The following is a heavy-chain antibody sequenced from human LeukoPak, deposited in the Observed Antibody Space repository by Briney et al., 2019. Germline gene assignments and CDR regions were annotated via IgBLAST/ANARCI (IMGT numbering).Heavy chain of an antibody. J-gene: IGHJ4*02. CDR2: ISGSGGST. Sequence: PGGKLCFYCAASGFTCSSYTMIRHRQAPGMGLKWVSVISGSGGSTYYAGSVKGRFTISRDNSKNTLYLQMNSLRAEDTAVYYCATRSVGYSSGWYPGWGQGTLVTVSS. CDR3: ATRSVGYSSGWYPG. D-gene: IGHD6-19*01. V-gene: IGHV3-23*01. CDR1: GFTCSSYT.